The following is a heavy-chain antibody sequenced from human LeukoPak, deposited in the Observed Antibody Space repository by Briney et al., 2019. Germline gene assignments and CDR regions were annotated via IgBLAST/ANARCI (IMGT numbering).Heavy chain of an antibody. V-gene: IGHV1-18*01. CDR3: ARGHRTSLDYYDSSGYSPPDY. CDR2: ISAYNGNT. D-gene: IGHD3-22*01. CDR1: GCTFTSYG. J-gene: IGHJ4*02. Sequence: ASVKVSCKASGCTFTSYGISWVRQAPGQGLEWMGWISAYNGNTNYAQKLQGRVTMTTDTSTSTAYMELRSLRSDDTAVYYCARGHRTSLDYYDSSGYSPPDYWGQGTLVTVS.